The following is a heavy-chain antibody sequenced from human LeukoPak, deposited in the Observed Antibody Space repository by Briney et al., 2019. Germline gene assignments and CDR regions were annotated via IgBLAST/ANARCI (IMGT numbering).Heavy chain of an antibody. V-gene: IGHV3-9*01. J-gene: IGHJ3*02. CDR2: ISWNSGSI. Sequence: GGSLRLSCAASGFTFDDYAMHWVRQAPGKGLEWVSGISWNSGSIGYADSVKGRFTISRDNAKNSLYLQMNSLRAEDTALYYCAKDIEPPPNRNAFDIWGQGTMVTVSS. CDR3: AKDIEPPPNRNAFDI. D-gene: IGHD1-14*01. CDR1: GFTFDDYA.